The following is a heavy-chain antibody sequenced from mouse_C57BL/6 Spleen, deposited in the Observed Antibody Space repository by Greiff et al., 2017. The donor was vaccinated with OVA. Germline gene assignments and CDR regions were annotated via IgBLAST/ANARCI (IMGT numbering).Heavy chain of an antibody. CDR1: GFTFSDYY. CDR3: ARQRYDYGGYYFDY. D-gene: IGHD2-4*01. CDR2: ISNGGGST. J-gene: IGHJ2*01. V-gene: IGHV5-12*01. Sequence: EVMLVESGGGLVQPGGSLKLSCAASGFTFSDYYMYWVRQTPEKRLEWVAYISNGGGSTYYPDTVKGRFTISRDNAKNTLYLQMSRLKSEDTAMYYCARQRYDYGGYYFDYWGQGTTLTVSS.